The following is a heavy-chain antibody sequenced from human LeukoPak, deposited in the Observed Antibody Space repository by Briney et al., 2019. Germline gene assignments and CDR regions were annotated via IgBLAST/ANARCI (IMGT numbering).Heavy chain of an antibody. Sequence: ASVKVSCKASGGTFSSYAISWVRQAPGQGLEWMGGIIPIFGTANYTQKSQGRVTITADESTSTAYMELSSLRSEDTAVYYCARYVVALYDAFDIWGQGTMVTVSS. CDR1: GGTFSSYA. CDR2: IIPIFGTA. D-gene: IGHD2-21*01. V-gene: IGHV1-69*13. J-gene: IGHJ3*02. CDR3: ARYVVALYDAFDI.